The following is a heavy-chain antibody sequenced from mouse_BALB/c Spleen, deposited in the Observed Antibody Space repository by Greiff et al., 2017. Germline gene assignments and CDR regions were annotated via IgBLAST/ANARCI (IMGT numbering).Heavy chain of an antibody. D-gene: IGHD2-3*01. J-gene: IGHJ4*01. CDR1: GYTFTSYW. Sequence: QVQLKQSGAELARPGASVKLSCKASGYTFTSYWMQWVKQRPGQGLEWIGAIYPGDGDTRYTQKFKGKATLTADKSSSTAYMQLSGLASEDSAVYYCARWGDYWGQGTSVTVSS. CDR3: ARWGDY. V-gene: IGHV1-87*01. CDR2: IYPGDGDT.